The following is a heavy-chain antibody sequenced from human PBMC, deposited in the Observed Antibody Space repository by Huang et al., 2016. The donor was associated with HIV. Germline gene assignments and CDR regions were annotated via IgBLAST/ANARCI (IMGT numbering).Heavy chain of an antibody. V-gene: IGHV4-34*02. CDR1: GGSLNGYY. J-gene: IGHJ4*02. Sequence: QVQLQQWGAGLLKPSETLSLTCAVYGGSLNGYYGSWIRQPPGKGLEWIGEVNHNGSTNYSPFRKSRLTISLDTSNNQVSLRLTSMTAADAAVYYCAEGSDGYRKSGGYDFWGQGTLVTVSS. D-gene: IGHD5-12*01. CDR2: VNHNGST. CDR3: AEGSDGYRKSGGYDF.